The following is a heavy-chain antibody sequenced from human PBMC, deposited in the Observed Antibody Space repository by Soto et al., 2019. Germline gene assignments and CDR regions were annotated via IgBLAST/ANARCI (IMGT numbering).Heavy chain of an antibody. Sequence: QVQLVQSGAEVKKPGASVKVSCKASGYTFTSYGISWVRQAPGQGLEWMGWISANNGNTNYAQKLQGRVTMTTDTATSTADMELRSLRSDDTAVYYCARERGSYALDYWGQGTLVTVSS. V-gene: IGHV1-18*01. D-gene: IGHD1-26*01. CDR1: GYTFTSYG. J-gene: IGHJ4*02. CDR3: ARERGSYALDY. CDR2: ISANNGNT.